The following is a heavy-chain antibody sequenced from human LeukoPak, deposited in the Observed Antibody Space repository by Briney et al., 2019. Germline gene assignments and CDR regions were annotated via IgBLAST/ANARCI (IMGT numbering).Heavy chain of an antibody. CDR2: IIPIFGTA. V-gene: IGHV1-69*05. D-gene: IGHD5-24*01. Sequence: SVKVSCKASGGTFSSYAISWVRQAPGQGLEWMGGIIPIFGTANYAQKFQGRVTITTDESTSTAYMELSSLRSEDTAVYYCARGGSRDGNNLDYWGQGTLVTVSS. J-gene: IGHJ4*02. CDR3: ARGGSRDGNNLDY. CDR1: GGTFSSYA.